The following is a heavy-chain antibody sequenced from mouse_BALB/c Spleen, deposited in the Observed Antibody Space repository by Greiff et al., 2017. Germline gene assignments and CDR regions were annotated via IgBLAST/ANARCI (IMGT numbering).Heavy chain of an antibody. J-gene: IGHJ3*01. CDR3: ASHYYGSSPFAY. CDR1: GFNIKDTY. V-gene: IGHV14-3*02. CDR2: IDPANGNT. D-gene: IGHD1-1*01. Sequence: EVQLQQSGAELVKPGASVKLSCTASGFNIKDTYMHWVKQRPEQGLEWIGRIDPANGNTKYDPKFQGKATITADTSSNTAYLQLSSLTSEDTAVYYCASHYYGSSPFAYWGQGTLVTVSA.